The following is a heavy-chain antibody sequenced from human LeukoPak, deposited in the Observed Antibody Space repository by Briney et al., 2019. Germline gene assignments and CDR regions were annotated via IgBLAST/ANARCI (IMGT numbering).Heavy chain of an antibody. CDR1: GGSISTYY. Sequence: SEPLSLTCAVSGGSISTYYWSWIRQPPGKGLEWIGYIYYSGSTNYKPSLKSRVSISVDTAKNQFSLKLSSVTAADTAVYYCARQRGSYGGYDHDAFNIWGQGTMVTVSS. CDR2: IYYSGST. D-gene: IGHD5-12*01. V-gene: IGHV4-59*08. CDR3: ARQRGSYGGYDHDAFNI. J-gene: IGHJ3*02.